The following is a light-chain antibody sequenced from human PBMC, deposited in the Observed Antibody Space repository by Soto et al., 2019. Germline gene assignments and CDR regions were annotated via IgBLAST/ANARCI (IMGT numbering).Light chain of an antibody. CDR1: QSISSW. Sequence: DIQMTQSPSTLSASVGDRVTITCRASQSISSWLAWYQQKPGKAPKLLIYDASSLESGVPSRFSGSGSGTGFTLTISSLQPDDFATYYCQQYNSYSLTFGGGTKVDIK. CDR3: QQYNSYSLT. CDR2: DAS. V-gene: IGKV1-5*01. J-gene: IGKJ4*01.